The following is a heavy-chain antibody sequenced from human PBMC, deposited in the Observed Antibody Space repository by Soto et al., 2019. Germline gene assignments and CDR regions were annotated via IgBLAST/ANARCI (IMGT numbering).Heavy chain of an antibody. V-gene: IGHV3-21*01. CDR3: ARGSKKSGEMIDY. CDR1: GFTFSSYS. D-gene: IGHD2-15*01. CDR2: ISSSSSYI. J-gene: IGHJ4*02. Sequence: GGSLRLSCAASGFTFSSYSMNWVRQAPGKGLEWVSSISSSSSYIYYADSVKGRFTISRDNAKNSLYLQMNSLRAEDTAVYYCARGSKKSGEMIDYWGQGTLVTVSS.